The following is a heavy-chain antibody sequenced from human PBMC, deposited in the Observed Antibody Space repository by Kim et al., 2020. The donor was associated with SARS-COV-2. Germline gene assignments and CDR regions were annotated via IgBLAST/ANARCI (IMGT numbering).Heavy chain of an antibody. V-gene: IGHV3-11*06. J-gene: IGHJ6*01. CDR3: ARVHKSAWYEVDYYYGM. D-gene: IGHD6-19*01. Sequence: GGSLRLSCAASGFSFSDYYMGWVRQTPGKRLEWVSFISTTAGYTIYADSVKGRFTISRDNTQNSLYLQMNSLRGGDTAVYFCARVHKSAWYEVDYYYGM. CDR2: ISTTAGYT. CDR1: GFSFSDYY.